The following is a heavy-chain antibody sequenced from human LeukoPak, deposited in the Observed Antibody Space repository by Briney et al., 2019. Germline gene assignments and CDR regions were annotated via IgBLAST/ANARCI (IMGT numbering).Heavy chain of an antibody. CDR3: ATHIRGYSGGYSGAMGVGDY. CDR2: ISYDGSNK. V-gene: IGHV3-30*03. Sequence: GGSLRLSCAASGFTFSSYGMHWVRQAPGKGLEWVAVISYDGSNKYYADSVKGRFTISRDNSKNTLYLQMNSLRAEDTAVYYCATHIRGYSGGYSGAMGVGDYWGQGTLVTVSS. D-gene: IGHD1-26*01. CDR1: GFTFSSYG. J-gene: IGHJ4*02.